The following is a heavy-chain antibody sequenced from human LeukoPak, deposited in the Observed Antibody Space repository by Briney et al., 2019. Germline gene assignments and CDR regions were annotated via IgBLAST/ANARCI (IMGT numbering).Heavy chain of an antibody. CDR2: ISGTGSST. CDR1: GFTFNNYA. Sequence: GGSLRLSCAASGFTFNNYAMNWVRQGPGEGLEWVSAISGTGSSTYYADSVKGRFTISRDNSKNTLYLQMNSLRADDTAVYYCAKKYFYDSSAYYGMDVWGQGTTVTVSS. J-gene: IGHJ6*02. V-gene: IGHV3-23*01. CDR3: AKKYFYDSSAYYGMDV. D-gene: IGHD3-22*01.